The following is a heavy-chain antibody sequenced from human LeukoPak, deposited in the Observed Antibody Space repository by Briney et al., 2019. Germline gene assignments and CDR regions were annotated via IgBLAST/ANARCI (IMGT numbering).Heavy chain of an antibody. J-gene: IGHJ4*02. D-gene: IGHD3-16*01. CDR2: ISTYNGDT. V-gene: IGHV1-18*01. Sequence: ASVKVSCKASGYTFTSYGINWVRQAPGQGLEWMGWISTYNGDTNYAQKLQGRVTMTTDTSTSTAYMELRSLRSNDTAVYYCARGSSYGFSMGYWGQGTLVTVSS. CDR1: GYTFTSYG. CDR3: ARGSSYGFSMGY.